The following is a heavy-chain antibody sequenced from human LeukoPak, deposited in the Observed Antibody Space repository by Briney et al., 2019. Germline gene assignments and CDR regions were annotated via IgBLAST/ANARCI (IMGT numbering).Heavy chain of an antibody. D-gene: IGHD2-15*01. CDR3: AKDPCSGGSCYFGY. CDR1: GFIFSTYV. CDR2: ISYDGSNK. Sequence: HTGGSLRLSCAASGFIFSTYVIHWVRQAPGKGLEWVAVISYDGSNKYYADSVKGRFTISRDNSKNTLYLQMNSLRAEDTAVYYCAKDPCSGGSCYFGYWGQGTLVTVSS. J-gene: IGHJ4*02. V-gene: IGHV3-30*18.